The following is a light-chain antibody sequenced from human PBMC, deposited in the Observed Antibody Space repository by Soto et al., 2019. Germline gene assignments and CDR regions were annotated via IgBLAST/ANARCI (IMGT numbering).Light chain of an antibody. J-gene: IGLJ2*01. V-gene: IGLV2-11*01. CDR3: CSYAGSVA. Sequence: QSALTQPRSVSGSPGQSVTISCTGTSSDIGVSDSVSWYQQHPGKDPKLMIYDVSKWPSGVPDRFSGSKSGNTASLTISGLQVEDEADYFCCSYAGSVAFGGGTKLTVL. CDR2: DVS. CDR1: SSDIGVSDS.